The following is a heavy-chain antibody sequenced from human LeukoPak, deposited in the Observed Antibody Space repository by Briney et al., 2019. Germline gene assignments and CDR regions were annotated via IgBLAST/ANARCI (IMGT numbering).Heavy chain of an antibody. CDR1: GFTVSSNY. J-gene: IGHJ5*02. CDR3: ASKLTTGS. Sequence: GGSLRLSCLVSGFTVSSNYMSWVRQTPGKGLEWVSVIYSGGTTKYADSVKGRFTIYRDTPKNTLYLQMNSLRVEDTAVYYCASKLTTGSWGQGTLVTVSS. CDR2: IYSGGTT. D-gene: IGHD4-17*01. V-gene: IGHV3-66*01.